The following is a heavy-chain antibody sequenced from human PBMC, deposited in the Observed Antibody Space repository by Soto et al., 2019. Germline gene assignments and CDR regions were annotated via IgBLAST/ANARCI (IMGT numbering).Heavy chain of an antibody. D-gene: IGHD6-13*01. CDR3: ARGAGNYYYMDV. Sequence: RGSLRLSCAASEFTFSRNGMHWVRQAPGKGLEWVAVIWYDGSSKYYADSVKGRITISRDNSKNTLYLQMDSLRAEDTAVYYCARGAGNYYYMDVWGKGTTVTVSS. V-gene: IGHV3-33*01. J-gene: IGHJ6*03. CDR1: EFTFSRNG. CDR2: IWYDGSSK.